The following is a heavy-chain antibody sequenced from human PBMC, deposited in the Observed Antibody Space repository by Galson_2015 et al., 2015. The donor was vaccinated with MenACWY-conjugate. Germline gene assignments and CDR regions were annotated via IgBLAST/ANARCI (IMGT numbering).Heavy chain of an antibody. CDR3: ARGCSGGSCSVY. CDR2: ISYDGTRK. Sequence: SLRLSCAASGFTFSAYAMHWVRQAPGKGLEWVAVISYDGTRKFYADSVKGRFTISRDNSKNTLNLQMNSLRVEDTAIYYCARGCSGGSCSVYWGQGTLVTVSS. CDR1: GFTFSAYA. D-gene: IGHD2-15*01. J-gene: IGHJ4*02. V-gene: IGHV3-30-3*01.